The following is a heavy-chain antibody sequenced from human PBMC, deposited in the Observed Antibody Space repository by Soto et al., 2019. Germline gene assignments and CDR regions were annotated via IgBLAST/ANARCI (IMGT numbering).Heavy chain of an antibody. Sequence: QVQLVQSGAEVKKPGASVKVSCKASGYTFTSYAMHWVRQAPGQRPEWMGWINAGNGNTKYSQKFQGRVTITRDTSASTAYMELSSLRSEDTAVYYCATVLLHRNYYCMDVWGQGSTVTVSS. CDR3: ATVLLHRNYYCMDV. D-gene: IGHD3-22*01. CDR2: INAGNGNT. CDR1: GYTFTSYA. V-gene: IGHV1-3*01. J-gene: IGHJ6*02.